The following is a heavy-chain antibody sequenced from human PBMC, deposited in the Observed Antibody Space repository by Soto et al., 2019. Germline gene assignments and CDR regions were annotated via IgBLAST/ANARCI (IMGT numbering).Heavy chain of an antibody. D-gene: IGHD6-6*01. V-gene: IGHV1-46*01. CDR2: INPSGGST. CDR1: GYTFTSYY. CDR3: ARASIAARRVLYYGMDV. Sequence: QVQLVQSGAEVKKPGASVKVSCKASGYTFTSYYMHWVRQAPGQGLEWMGIINPSGGSTSYAQKFQGRVTMTRDTSTRTVYMELSSLRSEDTDVYYCARASIAARRVLYYGMDVWGQGTTVTVSS. J-gene: IGHJ6*02.